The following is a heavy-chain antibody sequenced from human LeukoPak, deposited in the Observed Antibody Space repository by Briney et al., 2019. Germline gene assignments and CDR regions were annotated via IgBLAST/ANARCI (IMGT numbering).Heavy chain of an antibody. CDR2: ISGSGGST. CDR1: GFTFRSYA. D-gene: IGHD6-19*01. Sequence: GGSLRLSCAASGFTFRSYAMSWVRQAPGKGLEWVSAISGSGGSTYYADSVKGRFTISRDNSKSTLYLQMNSLRAEDTAVYYCAKDKPGWYGRYYYGMDVWGQGTTVTVSS. CDR3: AKDKPGWYGRYYYGMDV. J-gene: IGHJ6*02. V-gene: IGHV3-23*01.